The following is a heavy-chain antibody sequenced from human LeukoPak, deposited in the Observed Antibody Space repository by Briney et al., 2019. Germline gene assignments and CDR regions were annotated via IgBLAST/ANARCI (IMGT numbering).Heavy chain of an antibody. Sequence: SETLSLTCTVSGGSISSSIYYRGWIRQSRGKGLEWIGSIYYSGSTYYNPSLKSRVTISVDTSKNQFSLKLSSVTAADTAVYYCARDHLANLASRLFDPWGQGTLVTVSS. CDR2: IYYSGST. CDR1: GGSISSSIYY. V-gene: IGHV4-39*07. CDR3: ARDHLANLASRLFDP. J-gene: IGHJ5*02. D-gene: IGHD3-3*01.